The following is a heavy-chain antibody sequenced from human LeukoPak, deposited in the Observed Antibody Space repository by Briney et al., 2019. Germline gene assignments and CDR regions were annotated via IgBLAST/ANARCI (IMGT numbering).Heavy chain of an antibody. D-gene: IGHD5-12*01. V-gene: IGHV3-74*01. J-gene: IGHJ4*02. CDR3: ASRGERGYSGYAY. Sequence: GGSLRLSCSASGFTFSSYWMHWVRQAPGKGLVWVSRINSDGSTTSYADSEKGRFTISRDNAKNTLYLQMNSLRAEDTAVYYCASRGERGYSGYAYWGQGIQVTVSS. CDR1: GFTFSSYW. CDR2: INSDGSTT.